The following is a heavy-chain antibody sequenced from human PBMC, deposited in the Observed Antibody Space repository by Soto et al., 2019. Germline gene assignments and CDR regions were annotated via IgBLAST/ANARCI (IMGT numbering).Heavy chain of an antibody. J-gene: IGHJ4*02. CDR1: GYTFTGYY. Sequence: ASVKVSCKASGYTFTGYYMHWVRQAPGQGLEWMGWINPNSGGTNYAQKFQGRVTMTRDTSISTAYMELSRLRSDDTAVYYCARDAYYDCWSGYYTGFDYWGQGTLVTVSS. D-gene: IGHD3-3*01. V-gene: IGHV1-2*02. CDR2: INPNSGGT. CDR3: ARDAYYDCWSGYYTGFDY.